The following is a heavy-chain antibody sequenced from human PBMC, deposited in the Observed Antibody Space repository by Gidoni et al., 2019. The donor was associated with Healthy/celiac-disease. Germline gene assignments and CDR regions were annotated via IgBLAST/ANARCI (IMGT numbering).Heavy chain of an antibody. CDR3: AKDLRALDSSGGYFDY. J-gene: IGHJ4*02. D-gene: IGHD6-19*01. V-gene: IGHV3-30*18. Sequence: QVQLVESVAGVVQPGRSLRLSCASSGFPFRPYGMHWVRQAPGKGLAGVAVISYDGSNKYYADSVKGRFTISRDNSKNTLYLQMNSLRAEDTAVYYCAKDLRALDSSGGYFDYWGQGTLGTVSS. CDR1: GFPFRPYG. CDR2: ISYDGSNK.